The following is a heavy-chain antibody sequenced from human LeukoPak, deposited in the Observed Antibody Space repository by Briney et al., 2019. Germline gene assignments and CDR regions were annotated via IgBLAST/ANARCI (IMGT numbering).Heavy chain of an antibody. Sequence: ASVKVSCKASGYTFTGYYMHWVRQAPGQGLEWMGWINPNSGGTNYAQKFQGWVTMIRDTSISTAYMELSRLRSDDTAVYYCARGVGSENDAFDIWGQGTMVTVSS. CDR1: GYTFTGYY. V-gene: IGHV1-2*04. CDR3: ARGVGSENDAFDI. CDR2: INPNSGGT. D-gene: IGHD3-10*01. J-gene: IGHJ3*02.